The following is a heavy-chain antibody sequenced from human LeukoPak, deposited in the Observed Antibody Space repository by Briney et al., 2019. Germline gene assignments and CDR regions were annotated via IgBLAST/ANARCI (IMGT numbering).Heavy chain of an antibody. D-gene: IGHD3-3*02. V-gene: IGHV3-53*01. Sequence: GGSLRLSCAASGFTFSDYSMNWVRQAPGKGLEWVSIIYSGGTTYYADSVKGRFTISRDTSKNTLSLQMNSLRAEDTAVYFCARVGDHFHWNLDLWGRGTLVTVSS. CDR3: ARVGDHFHWNLDL. CDR1: GFTFSDYS. J-gene: IGHJ2*01. CDR2: IYSGGTT.